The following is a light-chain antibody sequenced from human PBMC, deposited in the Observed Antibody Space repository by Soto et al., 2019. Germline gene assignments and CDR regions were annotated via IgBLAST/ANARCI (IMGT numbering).Light chain of an antibody. CDR1: SSDVGAYNL. CDR3: ASLTTTNFV. V-gene: IGLV2-14*01. J-gene: IGLJ1*01. Sequence: QSVLTQPASVSGSPGQSITISCTGTSSDVGAYNLVSWYQHHPDKAPKLMISEVSNRPSGVSARFSGSKSGNTASLTISGLQAEDEADYYCASLTTTNFVFGTGTKVTVL. CDR2: EVS.